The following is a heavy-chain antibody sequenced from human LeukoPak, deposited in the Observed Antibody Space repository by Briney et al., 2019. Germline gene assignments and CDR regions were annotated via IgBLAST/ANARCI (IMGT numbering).Heavy chain of an antibody. D-gene: IGHD1-26*01. CDR1: GGSISSGSYY. CDR2: IYTSGNT. Sequence: SETLSLTCTVSGGSISSGSYYWSWIRQPAGKGLEWIGRIYTSGNTNYNPSLKSRVTISVDTSKNQFSLKLSSVTAADTAVYYCARDQGGASHYYYYMDVWGKGTTVTVSS. V-gene: IGHV4-61*02. J-gene: IGHJ6*03. CDR3: ARDQGGASHYYYYMDV.